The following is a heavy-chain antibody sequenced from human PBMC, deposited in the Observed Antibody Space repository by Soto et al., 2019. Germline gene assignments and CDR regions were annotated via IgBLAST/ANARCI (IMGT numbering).Heavy chain of an antibody. D-gene: IGHD2-8*02. V-gene: IGHV4-59*08. CDR2: IYSSGNT. J-gene: IGHJ3*02. Sequence: SETLSLTCTVSGGSLSSYYWTWIRQPPGKRLEWIGYIYSSGNTNYDPSLKSRVTISLDTSKNQFSLKLSSVTAADTAVYFCARRHVLVIGAARGDAFDIWGQGTMVTVSS. CDR3: ARRHVLVIGAARGDAFDI. CDR1: GGSLSSYY.